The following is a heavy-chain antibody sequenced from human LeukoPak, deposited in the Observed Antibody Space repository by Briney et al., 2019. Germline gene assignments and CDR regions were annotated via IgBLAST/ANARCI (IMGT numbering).Heavy chain of an antibody. V-gene: IGHV4-4*07. D-gene: IGHD2-21*01. CDR1: GASISSYY. CDR2: VYTSGTT. Sequence: SETLSLTCTVSGASISSYYWSWIRQPAGKGLEWIGRVYTSGTTYYNPSLKSRVTISIDKSNNRLSLNLSSVTAADTAVYYCARDWKGGDDYYYYFDSWGQGTLVTVSS. J-gene: IGHJ4*02. CDR3: ARDWKGGDDYYYYFDS.